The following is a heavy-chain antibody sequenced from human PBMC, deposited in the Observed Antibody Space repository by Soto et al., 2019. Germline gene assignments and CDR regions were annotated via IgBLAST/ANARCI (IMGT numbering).Heavy chain of an antibody. CDR1: GGSISSSSYY. V-gene: IGHV4-39*01. CDR2: IYYSGST. CDR3: AILRFGESPPLYIDF. D-gene: IGHD3-10*01. J-gene: IGHJ4*02. Sequence: SETLSLTCTVSGGSISSSSYYWGWIRQPPGKGLEWIGSIYYSGSTYYNPSLKSRVTISVDTSKNQFSLKLSSVTAADTAVYYCAILRFGESPPLYIDFWGPGTLVTVSS.